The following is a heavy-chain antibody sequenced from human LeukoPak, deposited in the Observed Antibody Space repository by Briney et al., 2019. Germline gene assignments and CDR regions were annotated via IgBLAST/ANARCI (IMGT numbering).Heavy chain of an antibody. CDR3: TRAIKRQSTMIVVVIGEEDAFDI. CDR2: IKSQTDGGTT. D-gene: IGHD3-22*01. CDR1: GFTFTNAC. J-gene: IGHJ3*02. V-gene: IGHV3-15*01. Sequence: GGSLRLSCKGSGFTFTNACMSWVRLAPGKGLEWVGHIKSQTDGGTTDYAAPVKGRFTISRDDSKNTLYLQLNSLKTEDTAVYYCTRAIKRQSTMIVVVIGEEDAFDIWGQGTMVTVSS.